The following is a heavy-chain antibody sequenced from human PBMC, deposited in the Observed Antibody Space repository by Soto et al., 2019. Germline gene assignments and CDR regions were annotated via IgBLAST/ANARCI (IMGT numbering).Heavy chain of an antibody. Sequence: PGESLKISCSVAGFTVSDSMSWVRQAPGKGLEFVSFIHSDGSTHYTDSVRGRFTISRDXXXXTXYXQMEXXXVDDPAVYFCARHASGPFDYWGQGTLFNVSS. CDR3: ARHASGPFDY. V-gene: IGHV3-53*01. CDR1: GFTVSDS. CDR2: IHSDGST. D-gene: IGHD6-19*01. J-gene: IGHJ4*02.